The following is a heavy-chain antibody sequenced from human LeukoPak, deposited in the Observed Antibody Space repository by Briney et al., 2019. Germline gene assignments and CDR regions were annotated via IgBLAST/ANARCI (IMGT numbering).Heavy chain of an antibody. Sequence: SETLSLTCTVSGGSISSGGYYWSWTRQHPGKGLEWIGYIYYSGSTYYNPSLKSRVTISVDTSKNQFSLKLSSVTAADTAVYYCARAGIVVVPAAIGFDPWGQGTLVTVSS. V-gene: IGHV4-31*03. J-gene: IGHJ5*02. CDR3: ARAGIVVVPAAIGFDP. CDR1: GGSISSGGYY. D-gene: IGHD2-2*01. CDR2: IYYSGST.